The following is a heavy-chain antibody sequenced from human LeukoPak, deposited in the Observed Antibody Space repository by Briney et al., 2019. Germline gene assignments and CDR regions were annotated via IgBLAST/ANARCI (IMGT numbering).Heavy chain of an antibody. V-gene: IGHV4-34*01. D-gene: IGHD2-15*01. CDR2: INHSGST. CDR3: ARGARGLGYCSGGSCYNYFDY. J-gene: IGHJ4*02. CDR1: GGSFSGYY. Sequence: SETLSLTCAVCGGSFSGYYWSWIRQPPGKGLEWIGEINHSGSTNYNPSLKSRVTISVDTSKNQFSLKLSSVTAADTAVYYCARGARGLGYCSGGSCYNYFDYWGQGTLVTVSS.